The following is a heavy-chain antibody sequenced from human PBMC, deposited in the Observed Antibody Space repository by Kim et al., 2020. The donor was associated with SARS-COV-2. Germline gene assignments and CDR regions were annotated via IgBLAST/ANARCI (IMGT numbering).Heavy chain of an antibody. D-gene: IGHD1-26*01. CDR3: ARDLDGTWRNYYGMDV. CDR1: GGSVSSGSYY. CDR2: IYYSGST. V-gene: IGHV4-61*01. J-gene: IGHJ6*02. Sequence: SETLSLTCTVSGGSVSSGSYYWSWIRQPPGKGLEWIGYIYYSGSTNYNPSLKSRVTISVDTSKNQFSLKLSSVTAADTAVYYCARDLDGTWRNYYGMDVWGQGTTVTVSS.